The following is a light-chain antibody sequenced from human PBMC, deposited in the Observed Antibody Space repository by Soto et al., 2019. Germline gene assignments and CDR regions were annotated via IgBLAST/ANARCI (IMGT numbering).Light chain of an antibody. CDR1: RSNIGSNS. J-gene: IGLJ3*02. CDR2: SNN. Sequence: QSVLTQPPSASGTPGQRVTISCSGSRSNIGSNSINWYQQLPGTAPKVLIYSNNQRPSGVPDRFSGSKSGTSASLGISGLQSDDEAEYHWAAWDDSLNGWVFGGGTKLTVL. CDR3: AAWDDSLNGWV. V-gene: IGLV1-44*01.